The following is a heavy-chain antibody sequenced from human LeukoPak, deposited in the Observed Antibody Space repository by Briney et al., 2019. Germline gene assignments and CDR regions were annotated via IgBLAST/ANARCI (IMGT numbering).Heavy chain of an antibody. CDR2: INHSGST. CDR3: ASNSYGHYYYYMDV. CDR1: GGSFSGYY. J-gene: IGHJ6*03. Sequence: SETLSLTCAVYGGSFSGYYWSWIRQPPGKGLEWIGEINHSGSTNYNPSLKSRVTISVDTSKNQFSLKLSSVTAADTAVYYCASNSYGHYYYYMDVWGKGTTVTVSS. D-gene: IGHD3-10*01. V-gene: IGHV4-34*01.